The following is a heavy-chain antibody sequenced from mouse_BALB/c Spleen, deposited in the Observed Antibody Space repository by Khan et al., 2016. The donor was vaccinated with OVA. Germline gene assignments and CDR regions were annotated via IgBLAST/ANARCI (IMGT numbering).Heavy chain of an antibody. Sequence: QVQLKESGPGLVAPSQSLSITCSVSGFTLSNYGVSWNRQPPGKGLEWLGIIWGDGSTNFQSAIRSRLSISKDNNKSQVFLKLNSMQTDDIETYSCARYIYSGYDRYAMDYWGQGTSVTVSS. CDR1: GFTLSNYG. CDR2: IWGDGST. D-gene: IGHD2-2*01. CDR3: ARYIYSGYDRYAMDY. J-gene: IGHJ4*01. V-gene: IGHV2-3*01.